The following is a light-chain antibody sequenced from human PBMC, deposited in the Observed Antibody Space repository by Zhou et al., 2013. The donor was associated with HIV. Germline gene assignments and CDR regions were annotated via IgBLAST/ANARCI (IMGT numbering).Light chain of an antibody. V-gene: IGKV3-20*01. CDR2: GAS. J-gene: IGKJ5*01. Sequence: EIVMTQSPATLSVSPGERATLSCRASLSVGSIFLAWYQQKPGQAPRLLIYGASNRATGIPDRFSGSESGTDFTLTISRLEPEDFAVYYCQQYGTSPRTFGQGTRLE. CDR1: LSVGSIF. CDR3: QQYGTSPRT.